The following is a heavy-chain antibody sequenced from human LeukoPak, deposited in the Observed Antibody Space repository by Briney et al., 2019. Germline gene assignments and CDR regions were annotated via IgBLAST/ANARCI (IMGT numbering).Heavy chain of an antibody. V-gene: IGHV3-7*01. Sequence: GGSLRLSCEASGFTFSSYWMSWVRQAQGKGWKGVAIVKEDGSEKYYVDSVKGRFTISRDNTKNSLYLQMNSLRDEDTAVYFCARVGTGWYRDNEFDYWGQGTLVTVSS. CDR2: VKEDGSEK. D-gene: IGHD6-19*01. J-gene: IGHJ4*02. CDR1: GFTFSSYW. CDR3: ARVGTGWYRDNEFDY.